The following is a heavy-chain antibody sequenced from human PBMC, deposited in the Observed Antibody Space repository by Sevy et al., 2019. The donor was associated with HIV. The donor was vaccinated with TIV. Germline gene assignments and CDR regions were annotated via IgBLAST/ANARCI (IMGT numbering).Heavy chain of an antibody. D-gene: IGHD1-1*01. V-gene: IGHV1-24*01. Sequence: ASVKVSCKVSGYTLTELSMHWVRQAPGKGLEWMGGFDPEDGETIYAQKFQGRVTMTEDTSTDTAYMELSSLRSEDTAVYYCATRQYKPREGWFDPWGQGTLVTVSS. CDR3: ATRQYKPREGWFDP. CDR1: GYTLTELS. CDR2: FDPEDGET. J-gene: IGHJ5*02.